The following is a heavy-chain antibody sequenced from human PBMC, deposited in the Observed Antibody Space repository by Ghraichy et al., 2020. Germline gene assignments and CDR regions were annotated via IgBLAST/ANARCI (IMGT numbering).Heavy chain of an antibody. CDR2: ISWDGGST. D-gene: IGHD5-12*01. CDR1: GFTFDDYT. V-gene: IGHV3-43*01. J-gene: IGHJ6*02. Sequence: GGSLRLSCAASGFTFDDYTMHWVHQAPGKGLEWVSLISWDGGSTYYADSVKGRFTISRDNSKNSLYLQMNSLRTEDTALYYCAKDISGYVYYYYYGMDVWGQGTTVTVSS. CDR3: AKDISGYVYYYYYGMDV.